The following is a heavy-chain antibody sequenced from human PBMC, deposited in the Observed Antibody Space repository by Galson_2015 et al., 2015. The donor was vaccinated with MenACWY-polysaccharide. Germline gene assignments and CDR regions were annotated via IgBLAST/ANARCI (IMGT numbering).Heavy chain of an antibody. CDR3: ANSLSMDAISDY. J-gene: IGHJ4*02. D-gene: IGHD2/OR15-2a*01. Sequence: SLRLSCAASGFTFSSYAMSWVRQAPGKGLEWVSAISGSGGSTYYADSVKGRFTISRDNSKNTLYLQMNSLRAEDTAVYYCANSLSMDAISDYWGQGTLVTVSS. CDR2: ISGSGGST. V-gene: IGHV3-23*01. CDR1: GFTFSSYA.